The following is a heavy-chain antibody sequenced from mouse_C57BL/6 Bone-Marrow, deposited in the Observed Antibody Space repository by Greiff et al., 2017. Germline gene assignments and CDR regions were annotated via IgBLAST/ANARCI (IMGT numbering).Heavy chain of an antibody. V-gene: IGHV14-3*01. CDR3: ARIGSSKGYFDV. CDR1: GFNIKNTY. D-gene: IGHD1-1*01. J-gene: IGHJ1*03. Sequence: VQLQQSVAELVRPGASVKLSCTASGFNIKNTYMHWVQQTPEQGLEWIGRIDPANGTTKYAPKFQGKDTITADTSTNTAYLQLSSLTSEDTAIYYCARIGSSKGYFDVWGTGTTVTVSS. CDR2: IDPANGTT.